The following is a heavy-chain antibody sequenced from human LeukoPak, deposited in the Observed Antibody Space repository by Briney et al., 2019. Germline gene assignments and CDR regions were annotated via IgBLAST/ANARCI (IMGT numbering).Heavy chain of an antibody. CDR1: GFTFTTYW. V-gene: IGHV3-7*01. CDR3: ATSRSLDY. Sequence: HPGGSLRLSCAASGFTFTTYWIHWIRQAPGKGLEWVANMKTDGSEKYYVDSVKGRFTISRDNAKNSLYLQMNSLRVEDTAVYYCATSRSLDYWGQGTLVTVSS. J-gene: IGHJ4*02. CDR2: MKTDGSEK.